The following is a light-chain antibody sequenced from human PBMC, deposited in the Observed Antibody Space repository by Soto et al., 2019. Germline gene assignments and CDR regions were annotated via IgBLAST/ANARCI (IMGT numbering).Light chain of an antibody. Sequence: QSVLTQPASVSGSPGQWITISCTGTSSDVGSYNLVSWYQHHPGKAPKLMIYEVSKRPSGASNRFSGSKSGNTASLTISGLQAEDEADYYCCSNAGSSSYVFGTGTKVTVL. CDR3: CSNAGSSSYV. V-gene: IGLV2-23*02. CDR1: SSDVGSYNL. J-gene: IGLJ1*01. CDR2: EVS.